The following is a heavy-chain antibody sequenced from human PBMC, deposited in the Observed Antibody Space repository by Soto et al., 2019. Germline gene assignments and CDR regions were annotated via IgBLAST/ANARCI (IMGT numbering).Heavy chain of an antibody. CDR2: ISAYNGNT. V-gene: IGHV1-18*01. J-gene: IGHJ6*02. D-gene: IGHD3-3*01. Sequence: QVQLVQSGAEVKKPGASVKVSCKASGYTFTSYGISWVLQAPGQGLEWMGWISAYNGNTNYAQKLQGRVTMTTDTSTSTDYMELRSLRSDDTAVYYCARETRDHDDFWSAVDVWGQGTTVTVSS. CDR1: GYTFTSYG. CDR3: ARETRDHDDFWSAVDV.